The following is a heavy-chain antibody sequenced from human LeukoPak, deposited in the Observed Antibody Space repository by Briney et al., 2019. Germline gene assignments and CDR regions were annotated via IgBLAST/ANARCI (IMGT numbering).Heavy chain of an antibody. CDR3: ARGSSGWCYFDY. CDR2: INSDGSST. J-gene: IGHJ4*02. CDR1: GFTFSSYW. D-gene: IGHD6-19*01. V-gene: IGHV3-74*01. Sequence: PGGSLRLSCAASGFTFSSYWMHWVRQAPGKGLVWVSRINSDGSSTSYADSVKGRFTISRDNAKNTLYLQMNSLRAEDTAVYYCARGSSGWCYFDYWGQGTLVTVSS.